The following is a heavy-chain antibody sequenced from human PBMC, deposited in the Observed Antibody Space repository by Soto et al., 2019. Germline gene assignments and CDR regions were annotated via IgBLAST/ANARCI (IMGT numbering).Heavy chain of an antibody. J-gene: IGHJ6*03. V-gene: IGHV3-30*18. D-gene: IGHD2-2*02. CDR2: ISHDGSDK. CDR3: AKGTIPGRPLWAYYYMDV. CDR1: GFTFSGHG. Sequence: QEQLVESGGGVVQPGRSLRLSCAASGFTFSGHGVHWVRQAPGKGLEWVAVISHDGSDKYYADPVKGRFTISSDNSKNTLDLQMNSLRAEDSAVYYCAKGTIPGRPLWAYYYMDVWGEGTTVTVSS.